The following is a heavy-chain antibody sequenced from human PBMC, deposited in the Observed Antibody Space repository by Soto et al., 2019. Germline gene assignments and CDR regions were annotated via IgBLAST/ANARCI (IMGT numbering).Heavy chain of an antibody. CDR3: ARDVRFSAFDI. Sequence: QVQLVESGGGVVQPGRSLRLSCAASGFTFSSYGMHWVRRAPGKGLEWVAVIWYDGSNKYYADSVKGRFTISRDNSKNTLYLQMNSLRAEDTAVYYCARDVRFSAFDIWVQGTMVTVSS. V-gene: IGHV3-33*01. J-gene: IGHJ3*02. CDR1: GFTFSSYG. CDR2: IWYDGSNK.